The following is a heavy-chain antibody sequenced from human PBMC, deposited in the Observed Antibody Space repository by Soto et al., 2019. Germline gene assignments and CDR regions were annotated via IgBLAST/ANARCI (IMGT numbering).Heavy chain of an antibody. CDR1: GFTFSSYA. CDR3: AKDPLIAVAGTTRPKNTDPFDY. V-gene: IGHV3-23*01. CDR2: ISGSGGST. D-gene: IGHD6-19*01. Sequence: GSLRLSCAASGFTFSSYAMSWVRQAPGKGLEWVSAISGSGGSTYYADSVKGRFTISRDNSKNTLYLQMNSLRAEDTAVYYCAKDPLIAVAGTTRPKNTDPFDYWGQGTLVTVSS. J-gene: IGHJ4*02.